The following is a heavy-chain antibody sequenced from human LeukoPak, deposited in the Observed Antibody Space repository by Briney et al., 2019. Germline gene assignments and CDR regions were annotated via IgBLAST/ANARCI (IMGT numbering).Heavy chain of an antibody. J-gene: IGHJ4*02. CDR2: IKSKAEGETK. D-gene: IGHD1-20*01. CDR3: ATGIVTGTSR. Sequence: GGSLRLSCAVSRITFSNAWPSWVRQAPGKGLEWAGRIKSKAEGETKEYAASVKGRFTISRDDSKSRLYLQMSSLKTEDAAVYYCATGIVTGTSRWGQGTLVAVSS. CDR1: RITFSNAW. V-gene: IGHV3-15*01.